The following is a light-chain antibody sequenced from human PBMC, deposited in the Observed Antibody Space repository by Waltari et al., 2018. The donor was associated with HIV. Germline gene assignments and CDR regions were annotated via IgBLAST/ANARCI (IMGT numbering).Light chain of an antibody. Sequence: QSALTQPHSVSGSPGQSVTISCTGTSSDVGGFKYVSWYQQHPGKAPKFIVYDVNKRPSGVPERFAGSKSGNTASLTISGLQAEDEADYYCCAYAGSYNLIFGGGTRVTVL. J-gene: IGLJ2*01. CDR1: SSDVGGFKY. CDR2: DVN. V-gene: IGLV2-11*01. CDR3: CAYAGSYNLI.